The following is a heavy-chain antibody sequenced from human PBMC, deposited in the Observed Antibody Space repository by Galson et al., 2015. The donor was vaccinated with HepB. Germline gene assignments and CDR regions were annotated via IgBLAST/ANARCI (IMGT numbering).Heavy chain of an antibody. CDR1: GYSFTTYW. Sequence: QSGAEVKKPGESLRISCWGSGYSFTTYWINWVRQMPGKGLQWMGRIDPSDSYTNYSPSFQGHVTISADKSISTAYLQWSSLKASDTAMYYCASQPPFYGDYSAFDIWGQGTMVTVSS. J-gene: IGHJ3*02. CDR2: IDPSDSYT. D-gene: IGHD4-17*01. CDR3: ASQPPFYGDYSAFDI. V-gene: IGHV5-10-1*01.